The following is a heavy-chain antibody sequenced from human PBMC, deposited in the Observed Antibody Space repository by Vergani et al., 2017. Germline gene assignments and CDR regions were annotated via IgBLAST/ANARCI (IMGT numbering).Heavy chain of an antibody. CDR1: GFSFTNYA. V-gene: IGHV3-30-3*01. D-gene: IGHD3-16*01. CDR2: ISYDGNNK. J-gene: IGHJ4*02. CDR3: ARPGQGGMLAPDY. Sequence: QVQLVQSGGGVAQPGRSLRLSCAASGFSFTNYAFHWVRQTPGKGLEWVAIISYDGNNKFYADSVKGRFTISRDNSKSTVYLQMNSLTAEDTALYYCARPGQGGMLAPDYWGQGTLVTVSS.